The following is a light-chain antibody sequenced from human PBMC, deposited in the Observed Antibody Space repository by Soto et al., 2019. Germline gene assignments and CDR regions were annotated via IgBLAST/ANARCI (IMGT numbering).Light chain of an antibody. V-gene: IGKV3-15*01. CDR1: QTGSNSY. J-gene: IGKJ1*01. CDR3: QQYIDWPRT. Sequence: IVLTQSPGTLSLSPGERATLSCRASQTGSNSYLAWYQQKSGQAPRLLIYGATYRATGVPAKFSGSGSGTEFTLTITSLQSEDFALYYCQQYIDWPRTFGQGTKVDIK. CDR2: GAT.